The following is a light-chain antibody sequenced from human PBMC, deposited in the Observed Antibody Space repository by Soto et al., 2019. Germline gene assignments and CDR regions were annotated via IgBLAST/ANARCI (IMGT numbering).Light chain of an antibody. CDR3: QQHNTYPWT. CDR2: RAS. CDR1: QDIRSY. J-gene: IGKJ1*01. V-gene: IGKV1-9*01. Sequence: DIQLTQSPSFLSASVGDRVTITCRASQDIRSYLVWYQQRPGTAPKVLISRASRLQAGVPSRVSGRGSGTEFTLTITSLQPEDFATYYCQQHNTYPWTFGQGTKVEI.